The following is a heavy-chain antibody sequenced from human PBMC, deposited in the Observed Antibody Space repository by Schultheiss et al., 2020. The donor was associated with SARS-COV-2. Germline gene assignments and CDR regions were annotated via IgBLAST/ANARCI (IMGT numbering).Heavy chain of an antibody. CDR3: TTDLRPPRAPYYGDHEDY. CDR2: IKSKTDGGTT. V-gene: IGHV3-15*01. D-gene: IGHD4-17*01. J-gene: IGHJ4*02. CDR1: GFTFSSYE. Sequence: GGSLRLSCAASGFTFSSYEMNWVRQAPGKGLEWVGRIKSKTDGGTTDYAAPVKGRFTISRDDSKNTLYLQMNSLKTEDTAVYYCTTDLRPPRAPYYGDHEDYWGQGTLVTVSS.